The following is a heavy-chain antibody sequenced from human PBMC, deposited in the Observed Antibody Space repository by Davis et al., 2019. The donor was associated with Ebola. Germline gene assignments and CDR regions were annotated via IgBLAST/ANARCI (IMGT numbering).Heavy chain of an antibody. CDR1: GFAFSNAW. V-gene: IGHV3-23*01. CDR3: AKFRGTQQMDY. J-gene: IGHJ4*02. Sequence: PGGSLRLSCAASGFAFSNAWMSWVRQAPGKGLEWVSVISGDGETTFYADSVKGRFTISRDNAKNTLYLQMNSLRVEDTAVYHCAKFRGTQQMDYWGRGTLVTVSS. CDR2: ISGDGETT. D-gene: IGHD1/OR15-1a*01.